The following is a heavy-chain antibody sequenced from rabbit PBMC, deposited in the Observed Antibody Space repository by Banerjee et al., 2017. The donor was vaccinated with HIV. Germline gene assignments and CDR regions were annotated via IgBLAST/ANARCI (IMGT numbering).Heavy chain of an antibody. CDR3: ARDEAGDGACALDL. D-gene: IGHD2-1*01. V-gene: IGHV1S45*01. J-gene: IGHJ4*01. CDR1: GIDFSNKYV. Sequence: QEQLVESGGGLVTLGGSLTLTCKASGIDFSNKYVMCWVRQAPGKGLEWIACINTSSGNTVYASWAKGRFTISKTSSTTVTLQMTSLTAADTATYFCARDEAGDGACALDLWGPGTLVTVS. CDR2: INTSSGNT.